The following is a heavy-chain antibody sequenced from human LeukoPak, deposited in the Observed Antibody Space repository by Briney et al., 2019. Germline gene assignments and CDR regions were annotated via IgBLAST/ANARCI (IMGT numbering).Heavy chain of an antibody. J-gene: IGHJ5*02. CDR1: GASLSDYY. CDR2: IDHRGSA. Sequence: SETLSLTCAVHGASLSDYYWTWIRQSPEKGLECIGAIDHRGSANYNPSLESRVTMSVDTSKNQFSLKLSSVTAADTAVYYCARGPLGVQLELYNWFDPWGQGTLVTVSS. D-gene: IGHD1-1*01. V-gene: IGHV4-34*01. CDR3: ARGPLGVQLELYNWFDP.